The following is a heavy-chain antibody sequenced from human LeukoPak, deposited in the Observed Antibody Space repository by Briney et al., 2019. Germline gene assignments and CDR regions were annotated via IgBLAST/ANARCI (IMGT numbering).Heavy chain of an antibody. CDR3: AILPNDIVVVPAAIFSTQYYYYMDV. Sequence: GGSLRLSCAASGFTFSTYNMIWLRQAPGKGLEWLSYISSSSSTILYADSVKGRFTISRDNAKNSLYLQMNSLRAEDTAVYYCAILPNDIVVVPAAIFSTQYYYYMDVWGKGTTVTISS. J-gene: IGHJ6*03. V-gene: IGHV3-48*01. D-gene: IGHD2-2*01. CDR1: GFTFSTYN. CDR2: ISSSSSTI.